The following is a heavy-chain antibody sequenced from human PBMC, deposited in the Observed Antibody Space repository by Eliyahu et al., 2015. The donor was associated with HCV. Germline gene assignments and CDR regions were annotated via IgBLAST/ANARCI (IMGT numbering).Heavy chain of an antibody. J-gene: IGHJ2*01. V-gene: IGHV3-73*01. CDR2: IRSKANTYAX. CDR1: GFTXXXSA. D-gene: IGHD1-14*01. Sequence: EVQLVESGGGLVQPGESLXLXCAASGFTXXXSAIHWVRQAPGXGLEWVGRIRSKANTYAXEYAAPVKGRFTVSRDDSKSTAYLQMNSLKTEDTAFYYCSRHISDTHTGASFDLWGRGTLVTVSS. CDR3: SRHISDTHTGASFDL.